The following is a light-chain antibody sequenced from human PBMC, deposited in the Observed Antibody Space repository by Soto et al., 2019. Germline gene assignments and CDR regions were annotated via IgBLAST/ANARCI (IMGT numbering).Light chain of an antibody. Sequence: QSALTQPASVSGSPGQSITISCTGTSSDVGGYKFVSWYQQHPGKAPKLVIYEVNKRPSGVPDRFSGSKSGNTASLTVSGLQAEDEADYYCSSYAGSSNVFGTGTKVTVL. CDR1: SSDVGGYKF. V-gene: IGLV2-8*01. J-gene: IGLJ1*01. CDR3: SSYAGSSNV. CDR2: EVN.